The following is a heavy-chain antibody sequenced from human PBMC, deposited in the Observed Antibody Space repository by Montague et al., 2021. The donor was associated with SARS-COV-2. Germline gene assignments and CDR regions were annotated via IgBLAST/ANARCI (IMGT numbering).Heavy chain of an antibody. Sequence: SLRLSCAAYGFTFSNYAMSWVRQAPGKGLEWVSLIYSGGSRTYYXDSXKGRFTISRDNSKNTLYLQMNSLRAEDTAVYYCAKDPHYDFWSGYYFDYWGQGTLVTVSS. CDR3: AKDPHYDFWSGYYFDY. J-gene: IGHJ4*02. CDR1: GFTFSNYA. CDR2: IYSGGSRT. D-gene: IGHD3-3*01. V-gene: IGHV3-23*03.